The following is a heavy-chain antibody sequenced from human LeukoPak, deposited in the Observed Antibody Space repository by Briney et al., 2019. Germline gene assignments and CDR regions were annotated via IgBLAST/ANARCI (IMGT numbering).Heavy chain of an antibody. CDR3: ATSGYTTTWTDFDY. CDR1: GNTLTEVP. CDR2: FDPEGGET. Sequence: ASVKVSCKVSGNTLTEVPIHWVRQAPGKGLEWMGGFDPEGGETIFAQKFQGRVSMPEDTSTDTAYMELSSLTSEDTAMYFCATSGYTTTWTDFDYWGQGTLVTVSS. J-gene: IGHJ4*02. V-gene: IGHV1-24*01. D-gene: IGHD3-16*02.